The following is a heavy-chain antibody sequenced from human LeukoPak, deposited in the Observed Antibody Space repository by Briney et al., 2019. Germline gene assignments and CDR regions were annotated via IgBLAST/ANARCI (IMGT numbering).Heavy chain of an antibody. D-gene: IGHD6-13*01. CDR1: GYTFTGYY. V-gene: IGHV1-2*02. Sequence: EASVKVSCKASGYTFTGYYMHWVRQAPGQGLEWMGWINPNSGGTNYAQKFQGRVTMTRDTSISTAYMELSRLRSDDPAVYYCARGRTGKGSSWSYYYYYYMDVWGKGTTVTVSS. CDR2: INPNSGGT. CDR3: ARGRTGKGSSWSYYYYYYMDV. J-gene: IGHJ6*03.